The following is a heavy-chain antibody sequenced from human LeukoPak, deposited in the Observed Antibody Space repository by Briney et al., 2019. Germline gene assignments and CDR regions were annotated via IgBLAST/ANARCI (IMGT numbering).Heavy chain of an antibody. J-gene: IGHJ4*02. Sequence: GGSLRLSCAASGFTFDDFGMSWVRQAPGKGLEWVSGINWKGGITAYADSVKGRFTISRDNSKNTLYLQMNSLRAEDTAVYYCAKDVVGATGYWGQGTLVTVSS. CDR2: INWKGGIT. D-gene: IGHD1-26*01. V-gene: IGHV3-20*04. CDR3: AKDVVGATGY. CDR1: GFTFDDFG.